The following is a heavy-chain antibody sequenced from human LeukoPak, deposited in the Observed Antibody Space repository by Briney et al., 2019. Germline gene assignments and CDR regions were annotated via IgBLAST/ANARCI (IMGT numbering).Heavy chain of an antibody. Sequence: GGSLRLSCAASGFTVSSNYMTWVRQAPGKGLEWVSVIYSGGSTYYADSVKGRFTISRDNSKNTLYLQMNSLRAEDTAVYFCARHYDISRYYYSFDYWGQGTLVTVSS. J-gene: IGHJ4*02. D-gene: IGHD3-22*01. V-gene: IGHV3-66*04. CDR3: ARHYDISRYYYSFDY. CDR1: GFTVSSNY. CDR2: IYSGGST.